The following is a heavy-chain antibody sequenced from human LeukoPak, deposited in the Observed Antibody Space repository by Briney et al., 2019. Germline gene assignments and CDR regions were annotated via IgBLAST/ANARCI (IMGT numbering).Heavy chain of an antibody. CDR1: GGTFSSYA. Sequence: SVKVSCKASGGTFSSYAISWVRQAPGQGLEWMGRIIPIFGIANYAQKFQGRVTITADKSTSTAYMELSSLRSEDTAVYYCARGGSGYDSAVYFDYWGQGTLVTVSS. CDR3: ARGGSGYDSAVYFDY. CDR2: IIPIFGIA. J-gene: IGHJ4*02. D-gene: IGHD5-12*01. V-gene: IGHV1-69*04.